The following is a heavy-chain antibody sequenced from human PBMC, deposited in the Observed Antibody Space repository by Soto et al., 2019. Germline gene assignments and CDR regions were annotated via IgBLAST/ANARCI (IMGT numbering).Heavy chain of an antibody. J-gene: IGHJ4*02. CDR1: GYTFTSYG. CDR3: ARDLVSAYYYGAGSYYFDY. V-gene: IGHV1-18*01. CDR2: ISAYNGNT. D-gene: IGHD3-10*01. Sequence: QVQLVQSGAEVKKPGASVKVSCKASGYTFTSYGISWVRQAPGQGLEWMGWISAYNGNTNYAQKLQGRVTMTTDTSTSTAYMELRSLRSDATAVYYCARDLVSAYYYGAGSYYFDYWGQGTLVTVSS.